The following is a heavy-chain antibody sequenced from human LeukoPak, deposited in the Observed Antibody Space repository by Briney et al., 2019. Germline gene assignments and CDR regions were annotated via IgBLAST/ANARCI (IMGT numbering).Heavy chain of an antibody. D-gene: IGHD2-2*01. V-gene: IGHV3-23*01. Sequence: GGSLRLSCAASGFTFSSYAMSWVRQAPGKGLEWVSGISGGGGTTYYADSVKGRFTISRDNSKNTLYMQMRSLGADDTAVYYCAKPMCSSTSCYRYFDYWGQGSPVTVSS. CDR1: GFTFSSYA. J-gene: IGHJ4*02. CDR3: AKPMCSSTSCYRYFDY. CDR2: ISGGGGTT.